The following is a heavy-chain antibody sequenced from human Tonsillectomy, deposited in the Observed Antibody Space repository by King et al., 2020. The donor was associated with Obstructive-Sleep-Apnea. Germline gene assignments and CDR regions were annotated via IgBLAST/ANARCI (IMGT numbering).Heavy chain of an antibody. CDR3: ARHTTVPYYFDY. CDR1: GNSIYSYY. V-gene: IGHV4-59*08. CDR2: IYYSGHT. J-gene: IGHJ4*02. Sequence: VQLQESGPGLVKPSETLSLTCTVSGNSIYSYYWSWIRQPPGKGLEWIGYIYYSGHTNYNPSLRSRVTISVDTSKNQFSLKLSSVTAADTAVYYCARHTTVPYYFDYWGQGTLVTVSS. D-gene: IGHD4-17*01.